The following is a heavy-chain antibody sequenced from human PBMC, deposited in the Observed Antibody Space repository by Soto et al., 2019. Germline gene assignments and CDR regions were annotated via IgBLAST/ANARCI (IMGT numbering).Heavy chain of an antibody. CDR3: AWGVVTAADY. V-gene: IGHV3-21*01. D-gene: IGHD2-21*02. CDR2: ISSSSSYI. J-gene: IGHJ4*02. Sequence: GESLKISCAASGFTFSSYSMNWVRQAPGKGLEWVSSISSSSSYIYYADSVKGRFTISRDNAKNSLYLQMNSLRAEDTAVYYCAWGVVTAADYWGQGTLVTVSS. CDR1: GFTFSSYS.